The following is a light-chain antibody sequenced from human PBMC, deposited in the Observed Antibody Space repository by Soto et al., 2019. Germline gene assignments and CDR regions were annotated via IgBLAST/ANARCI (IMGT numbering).Light chain of an antibody. J-gene: IGLJ3*02. CDR2: EVS. V-gene: IGLV2-14*01. CDR3: SSYTSSSTRV. CDR1: SSDVGGYNY. Sequence: QSALTQPASVSGSPGQSITISCTGTSSDVGGYNYVSWYQQHPGKAPKLMIYEVSNRPSGVSNRFSGSKSGNTASLTIFGLQAEDEADYCSSYTSSSTRVFGGGTKVTVL.